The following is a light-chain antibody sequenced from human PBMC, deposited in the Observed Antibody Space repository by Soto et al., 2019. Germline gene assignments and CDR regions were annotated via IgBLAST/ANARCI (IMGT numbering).Light chain of an antibody. Sequence: QSVLTQPPSVSGAPGQRVTISCTGSSSNIGAGYDVHWYQQRPGTAPKLLIFGNINRPSGVPDRFSGSKSGTSASLTITGIQAEDEGDYYCQSYDSTLSDRYVFGTGTKLTVL. CDR3: QSYDSTLSDRYV. CDR2: GNI. J-gene: IGLJ1*01. V-gene: IGLV1-40*01. CDR1: SSNIGAGYD.